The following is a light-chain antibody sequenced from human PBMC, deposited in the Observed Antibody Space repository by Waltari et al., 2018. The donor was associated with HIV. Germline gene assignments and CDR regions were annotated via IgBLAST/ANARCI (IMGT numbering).Light chain of an antibody. V-gene: IGLV2-14*03. CDR3: SSYTSWSTLE. CDR2: DIS. Sequence: QPALTQPASVTGSHGQSITISCTGTSSDIGTYNYVSWNQQHPGEAPKLIIYDISNRPPGVSNRFSGSKSSNTASLTISGHPAEDEADYYCSSYTSWSTLEFCGGTKLTGL. J-gene: IGLJ2*01. CDR1: SSDIGTYNY.